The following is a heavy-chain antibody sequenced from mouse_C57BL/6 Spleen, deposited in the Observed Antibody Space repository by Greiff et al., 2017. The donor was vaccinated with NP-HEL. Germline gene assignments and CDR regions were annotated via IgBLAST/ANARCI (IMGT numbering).Heavy chain of an antibody. Sequence: EVQRVASGGGLVQPGGSLSLSCAASGFTFTDSYMSWVRQPPGKALEWLGFIRNKANGYTTEYSASVKGRFTISRDNSQSILYLQMNALRAEDSATYYCARSPYDYYFDYWGKGTTLTVSS. D-gene: IGHD2-4*01. V-gene: IGHV7-3*01. CDR2: IRNKANGYTT. CDR3: ARSPYDYYFDY. J-gene: IGHJ2*01. CDR1: GFTFTDSY.